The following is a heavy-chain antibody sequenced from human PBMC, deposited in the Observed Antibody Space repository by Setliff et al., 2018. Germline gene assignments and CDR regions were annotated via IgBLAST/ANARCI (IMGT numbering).Heavy chain of an antibody. CDR1: GYTFSAYY. V-gene: IGHV1-2*02. J-gene: IGHJ5*02. CDR3: ARATRDSGGWYYEYNCFGP. D-gene: IGHD6-19*01. CDR2: INPHSGGT. Sequence: ASVKVSCKASGYTFSAYYIHWVRQAPGQGLEWMGWINPHSGGTNFPQTFQGRVTMTRDTSINTAYMELSTLTSDDTAVYFCARATRDSGGWYYEYNCFGPWGQGTLVTVS.